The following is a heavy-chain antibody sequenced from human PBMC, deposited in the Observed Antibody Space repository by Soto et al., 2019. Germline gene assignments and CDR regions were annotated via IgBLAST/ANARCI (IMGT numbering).Heavy chain of an antibody. V-gene: IGHV3-30*18. Sequence: PGGSLRLSCAASGFTFSTYAMHWVRQAPGKGLEWVAVISYDGSNKYSADSVKGRFTISRDNSKNTLNLQMSSLRAEDTAVYYCAKEVELQYPYYYGMDVWGQGTTVTVSS. D-gene: IGHD3-9*01. CDR3: AKEVELQYPYYYGMDV. CDR1: GFTFSTYA. CDR2: ISYDGSNK. J-gene: IGHJ6*02.